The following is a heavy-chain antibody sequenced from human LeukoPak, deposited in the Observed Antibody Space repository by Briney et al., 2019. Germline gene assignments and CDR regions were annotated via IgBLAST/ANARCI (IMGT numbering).Heavy chain of an antibody. CDR1: GFTVSSTY. V-gene: IGHV3-53*01. CDR2: IYSGGST. CDR3: ARGRGAYYFYMDV. Sequence: HSGGSLRLSCAASGFTVSSTYMSRVRQAPGKGLEWVSVIYSGGSTYYSDSVKGRFTISRDNSKNTLFLQMNSLRAEDTAVYYCARGRGAYYFYMDVWGKGTTVTVSS. D-gene: IGHD3-16*01. J-gene: IGHJ6*03.